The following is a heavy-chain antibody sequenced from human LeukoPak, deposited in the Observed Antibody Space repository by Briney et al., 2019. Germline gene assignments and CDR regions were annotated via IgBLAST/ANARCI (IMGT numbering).Heavy chain of an antibody. V-gene: IGHV1-2*02. CDR2: INPNSGGT. D-gene: IGHD3-10*01. Sequence: GASVKVSCKASGYTFTGYYMHWVRQAPGQGLEWMGWINPNSGGTNYAQKFQGRVTMTRDTSISTAYMELSRLRSDDTAVYYCARGGITMVRGVIMYFDYWGQGTLVTVSS. J-gene: IGHJ4*02. CDR3: ARGGITMVRGVIMYFDY. CDR1: GYTFTGYY.